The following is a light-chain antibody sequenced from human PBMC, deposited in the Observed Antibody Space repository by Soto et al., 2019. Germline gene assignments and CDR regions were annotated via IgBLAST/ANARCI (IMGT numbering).Light chain of an antibody. J-gene: IGLJ3*02. CDR2: SKD. V-gene: IGLV1-44*01. CDR1: SSNIARRS. Sequence: QSVLTQPPSASATPGQRVTISCSGTSSNIARRSEYWYQQLPGTAPKLLMYSKDLRPSGVPHRFSGSKSGNTASLAISGVQSEDEADYYCRTCKGSLNAWVFGGGTKLTVL. CDR3: RTCKGSLNAWV.